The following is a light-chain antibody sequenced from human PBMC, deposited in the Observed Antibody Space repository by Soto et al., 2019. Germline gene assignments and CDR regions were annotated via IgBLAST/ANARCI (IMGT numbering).Light chain of an antibody. Sequence: QSALTQPASVSGSPGQSIAISCTGTSSDVGGYNYVSWYQQYPGKAHKLIIYEVSNRPSGVSNRFSGSKSGNTASLTISGLQGEDEADYYCNSYTSSSTVVFGGGTKLTVL. CDR1: SSDVGGYNY. J-gene: IGLJ2*01. CDR2: EVS. V-gene: IGLV2-14*01. CDR3: NSYTSSSTVV.